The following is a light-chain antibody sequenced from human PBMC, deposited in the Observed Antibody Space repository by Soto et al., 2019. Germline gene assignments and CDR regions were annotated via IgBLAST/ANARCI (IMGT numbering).Light chain of an antibody. CDR3: QLYNNWPRT. CDR2: DVS. Sequence: EIVMSQSPATLSVSPGERATLSCRASQSVYNNLAWYQQKPSQAPRLLIYDVSSRATDVPTRFSGSGSGTEFTLTISSLQSEDFALYYCQLYNNWPRTFGQGTTVEIK. V-gene: IGKV3-15*01. CDR1: QSVYNN. J-gene: IGKJ1*01.